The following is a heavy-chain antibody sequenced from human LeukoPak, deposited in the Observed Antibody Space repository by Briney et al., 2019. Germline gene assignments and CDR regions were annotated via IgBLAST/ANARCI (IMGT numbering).Heavy chain of an antibody. J-gene: IGHJ4*02. CDR2: IYHSGST. CDR3: ARVKGSGFDY. V-gene: IGHV4-30-2*01. D-gene: IGHD2-15*01. CDR1: GGSISSGGYS. Sequence: SETLSLTCAVSGGSISSGGYSWSWIRQPPGKGLEWIGYIYHSGSTYYNPSLKSRVTISVDRSKYQFSLELSSVTAADTAVYYCARVKGSGFDYWGQGTLVTVSS.